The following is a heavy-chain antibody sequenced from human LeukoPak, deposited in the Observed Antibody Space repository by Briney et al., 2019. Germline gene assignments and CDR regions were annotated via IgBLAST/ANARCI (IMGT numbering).Heavy chain of an antibody. J-gene: IGHJ4*02. Sequence: SETLSLTCTVSGYSISSGYYWGWIRQPPGKGLEWIGSIYHSGSTYYNPSLKSRVTISVDTPKNQFSLKLSSVTAADTAVYYCARALRYFDWLDYWGQGTLVTVSS. CDR3: ARALRYFDWLDY. CDR1: GYSISSGYY. V-gene: IGHV4-38-2*02. D-gene: IGHD3-9*01. CDR2: IYHSGST.